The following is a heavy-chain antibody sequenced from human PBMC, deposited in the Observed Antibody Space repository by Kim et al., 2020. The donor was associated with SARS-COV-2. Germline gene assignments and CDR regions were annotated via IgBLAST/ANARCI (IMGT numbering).Heavy chain of an antibody. CDR3: ARDIRGTWFDP. D-gene: IGHD3-16*01. Sequence: EKDYVDSVKGRITISRDNANNVMYLQMSGLRAEDTAVYYCARDIRGTWFDPWGQGTRVTVSS. V-gene: IGHV3-7*01. CDR2: EK. J-gene: IGHJ5*02.